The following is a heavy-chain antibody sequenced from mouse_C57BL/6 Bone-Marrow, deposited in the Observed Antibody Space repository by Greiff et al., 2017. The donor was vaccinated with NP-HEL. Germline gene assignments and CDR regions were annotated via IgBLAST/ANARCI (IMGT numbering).Heavy chain of an antibody. V-gene: IGHV14-4*01. CDR1: GFNIKDDY. Sequence: VQLQQSGAELVRPGASVKLSCTASGFNIKDDYMHWVKQRPEQGLEWIGWIDPENGDTEYASKFQGKATITADTSSNTAYLQLSSLTSEDTAVYYCTTIPHYYAMGDWGQGTSVTVSS. CDR3: TTIPHYYAMGD. CDR2: IDPENGDT. J-gene: IGHJ4*01.